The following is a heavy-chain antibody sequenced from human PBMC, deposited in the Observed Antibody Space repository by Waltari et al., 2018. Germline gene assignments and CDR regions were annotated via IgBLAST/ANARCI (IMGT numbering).Heavy chain of an antibody. CDR3: VRARWLDY. D-gene: IGHD3-10*01. J-gene: IGHJ4*02. CDR1: GLPFSSYV. Sequence: EVQLLECGGALVEPGGPLRPSCAASGLPFSSYVMSWVRQAPGKGLEWVSTISDGGGLIYYADSVKGRFTISRDNSKNTIYLQLNNLRAEDTALYYCVRARWLDYWGQGTLVTVSS. CDR2: ISDGGGLI. V-gene: IGHV3-23*01.